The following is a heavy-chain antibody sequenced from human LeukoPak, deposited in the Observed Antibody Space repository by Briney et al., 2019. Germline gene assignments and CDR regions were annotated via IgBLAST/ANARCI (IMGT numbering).Heavy chain of an antibody. CDR1: GGSISTYY. CDR2: IYNSGRT. V-gene: IGHV4-59*08. Sequence: SSETLSLTCTVSGGSISTYYWNWIRQPPGKGLEWIGNIYNSGRTDYNPSLKSRVTISVDTPKNQFSLKLSSVTAADTAVYYCASSSGWFDPWGQGTLVIVSS. CDR3: ASSSGWFDP. J-gene: IGHJ5*02.